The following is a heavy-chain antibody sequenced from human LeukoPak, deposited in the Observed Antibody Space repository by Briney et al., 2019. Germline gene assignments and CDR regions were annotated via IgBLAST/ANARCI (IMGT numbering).Heavy chain of an antibody. CDR2: IRSKADGGTP. D-gene: IGHD2-15*01. CDR3: TTRSPARYCSDGACYSSADY. J-gene: IGHJ4*02. Sequence: KPGGSLRLSCEGSAFIFSGHWMNWVRQTPGKGLEWVGHIRSKADGGTPDYIAPVKGRFTISRDDSKDTLYLQMNSLNTEDTAMYYCTTRSPARYCSDGACYSSADYWGQGTLVTVSS. V-gene: IGHV3-15*07. CDR1: AFIFSGHW.